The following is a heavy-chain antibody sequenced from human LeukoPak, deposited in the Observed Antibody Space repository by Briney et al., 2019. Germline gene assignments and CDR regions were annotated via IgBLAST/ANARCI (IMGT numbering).Heavy chain of an antibody. J-gene: IGHJ6*02. CDR1: GDSVSSNSAA. V-gene: IGHV6-1*01. CDR2: TYYRSKWYN. CDR3: ARDYYDSSGSYYGMDV. D-gene: IGHD3-22*01. Sequence: PSQTLSLTCAISGDSVSSNSAAWNWIRQSPSRGLEWLGRTYYRSKWYNDYAVSVKSRITINPDTSKNQFSLKLSSVTAADTAVYYCARDYYDSSGSYYGMDVWGQGTTVTVSS.